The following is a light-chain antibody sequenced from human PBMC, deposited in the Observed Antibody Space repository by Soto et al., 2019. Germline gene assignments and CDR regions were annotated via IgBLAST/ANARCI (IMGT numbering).Light chain of an antibody. V-gene: IGLV2-8*01. CDR3: SSYAGDNSFA. CDR1: SSDVGASNY. Sequence: QSVLTQPPSASGSPGQSVTISCTGTSSDVGASNYVSWYQQHSDKAPKLMIYEVSKRPSGVPDRFSGSKSGNTASLTVSGLQAEDEADYYCSSYAGDNSFAFGSGTKATVL. J-gene: IGLJ1*01. CDR2: EVS.